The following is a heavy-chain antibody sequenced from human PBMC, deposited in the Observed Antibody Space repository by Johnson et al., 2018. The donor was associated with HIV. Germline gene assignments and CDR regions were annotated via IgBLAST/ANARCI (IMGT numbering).Heavy chain of an antibody. D-gene: IGHD1-7*01. CDR1: GFSFSDYY. CDR2: MSSSGTTI. V-gene: IGHV3-11*01. J-gene: IGHJ3*02. CDR3: RSHGTTDDAFDI. Sequence: QVQLVESGGGLVKPGGSLRLSCAASGFSFSDYYMSWIRQAPGKGLEWISYMSSSGTTIYYADSVNGRFTISRDDSKSIAYLQMNSLKTEDSATYYCRSHGTTDDAFDIWGQGTMVTVSS.